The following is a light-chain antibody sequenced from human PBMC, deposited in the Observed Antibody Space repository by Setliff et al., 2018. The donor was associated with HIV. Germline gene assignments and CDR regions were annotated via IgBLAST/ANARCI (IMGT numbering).Light chain of an antibody. CDR1: QTVSNSY. Sequence: EIVLTQSPGTLSLSPGQRATLSCRASQTVSNSYLAWYQQIPGQAPRLLIYTASSRATGVPDRFSGSGSGTDFTLTISRLEPEDFAVYYCQQYGRSPLTFGGGTKVDIK. CDR2: TAS. CDR3: QQYGRSPLT. J-gene: IGKJ4*01. V-gene: IGKV3-20*01.